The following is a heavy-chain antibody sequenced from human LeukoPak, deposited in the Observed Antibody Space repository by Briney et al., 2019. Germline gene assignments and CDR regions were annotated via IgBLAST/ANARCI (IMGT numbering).Heavy chain of an antibody. J-gene: IGHJ4*02. CDR2: IGGGGIIT. V-gene: IGHV3-23*01. CDR3: AKGGWLNSRFDY. CDR1: GFTFGTYA. Sequence: GGSLRLSCAASGFTFGTYAMTWVRQAPGKGLEWVSVIGGGGIITYYADSVKGRFTISRDNSKNTLFLQMNNLRAEDTAVYYCAKGGWLNSRFDYWGQGTLVTVSS. D-gene: IGHD5-12*01.